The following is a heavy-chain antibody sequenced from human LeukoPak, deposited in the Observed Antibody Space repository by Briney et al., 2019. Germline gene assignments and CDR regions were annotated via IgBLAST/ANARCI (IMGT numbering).Heavy chain of an antibody. J-gene: IGHJ4*02. Sequence: PSETLSLTCTVSGGSISSYYWSWIRQPAGKGLEWIGRIYSSGSTNYNPSLKSRVTMSVDTSKDQFSLKLRSVTAADTAVYYCAREAVGSKDLDYWGQGTLVTVSS. CDR2: IYSSGST. V-gene: IGHV4-4*07. D-gene: IGHD3-16*01. CDR1: GGSISSYY. CDR3: AREAVGSKDLDY.